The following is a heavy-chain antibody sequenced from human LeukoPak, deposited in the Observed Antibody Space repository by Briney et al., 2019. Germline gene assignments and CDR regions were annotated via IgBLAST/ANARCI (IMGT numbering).Heavy chain of an antibody. J-gene: IGHJ3*02. CDR3: ARLSGELGAFDI. V-gene: IGHV4-39*01. D-gene: IGHD7-27*01. CDR1: GGSISSSSYY. CDR2: IYYSGST. Sequence: SETLSLTCTVSGGSISSSSYYWGWIRQPPGKGLEWIGTIYYSGSTYYNPSLKSRVTISVDTSKNQFSLKLSSVTAADTAVYYCARLSGELGAFDIWGQGTMVTVSS.